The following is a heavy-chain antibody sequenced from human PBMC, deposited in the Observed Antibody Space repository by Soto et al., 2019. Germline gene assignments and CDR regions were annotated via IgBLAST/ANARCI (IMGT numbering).Heavy chain of an antibody. CDR3: ARYYPAIFGGRYYFDY. D-gene: IGHD3-9*01. CDR2: IYYSGST. Sequence: PSETLSLTCTVSGGSVSSGSYYWSWIRQPPGKGLEWIGYIYYSGSTNYNPSLKSRVTISVDTSKNQFSLKLSSVTAADTAVYYCARYYPAIFGGRYYFDYWGQGTLVTVSS. CDR1: GGSVSSGSYY. J-gene: IGHJ4*02. V-gene: IGHV4-61*01.